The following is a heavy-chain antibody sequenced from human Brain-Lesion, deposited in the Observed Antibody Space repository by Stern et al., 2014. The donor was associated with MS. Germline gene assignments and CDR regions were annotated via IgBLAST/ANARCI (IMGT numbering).Heavy chain of an antibody. V-gene: IGHV1-24*01. CDR2: FDPEDVET. Sequence: QVQLVESGAEVKKPGASVKVSCKVSGYTLTELSMHWVRQAPTKGLEWMGGFDPEDVETIYAQKFQGRVTMTEDTSTDTAYMELSSLRSEDTAVYYCATLSPGAGGNYYRHFDYWGQGTLVTVSS. D-gene: IGHD1-26*01. CDR1: GYTLTELS. J-gene: IGHJ4*02. CDR3: ATLSPGAGGNYYRHFDY.